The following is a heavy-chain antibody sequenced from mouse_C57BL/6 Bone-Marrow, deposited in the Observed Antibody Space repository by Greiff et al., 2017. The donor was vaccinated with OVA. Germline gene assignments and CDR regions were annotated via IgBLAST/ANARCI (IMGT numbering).Heavy chain of an antibody. CDR3: AKEGNYYGSSYGWYFDV. J-gene: IGHJ1*03. D-gene: IGHD1-1*01. V-gene: IGHV2-4*01. Sequence: QVQLQQSGPGLVQPSQSLSITCTVSGFSLTSYGVHWVRQPPGKGLEWLGVIWSGGSTDYNAAFISRLSISKDNSKSQVFFKMNSLQADDTAIYYCAKEGNYYGSSYGWYFDVWGTGTTVTVSS. CDR2: IWSGGST. CDR1: GFSLTSYG.